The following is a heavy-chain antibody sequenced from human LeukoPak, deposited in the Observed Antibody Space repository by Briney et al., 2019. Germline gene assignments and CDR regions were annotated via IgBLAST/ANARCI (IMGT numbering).Heavy chain of an antibody. CDR3: ARDPGHCSSTSCSDDY. Sequence: GGSLRLSCAASRFTFSSYTINWVRQAPGKGLEWVSYISSSGSTTYYADSVKGRFTISRDNAKNSLYLQMNSLRAEDTAVYYCARDPGHCSSTSCSDDYWGQGTLVTVSS. D-gene: IGHD2-2*01. CDR2: ISSSGSTT. CDR1: RFTFSSYT. V-gene: IGHV3-48*04. J-gene: IGHJ4*02.